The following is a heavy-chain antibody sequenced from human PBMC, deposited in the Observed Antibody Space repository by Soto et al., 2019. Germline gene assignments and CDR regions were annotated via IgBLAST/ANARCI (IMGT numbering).Heavy chain of an antibody. J-gene: IGHJ5*02. D-gene: IGHD1-26*01. CDR3: ARRGATTINNWFDP. CDR1: GGSISSSSYY. Sequence: PSETLSLTCTVSGGSISSSSYYWGWIRQPPGKGLEWIGSIYYSGSTYYSPSLKSRVTISVDTSKNQFSLKLSSVTAADTAVYYCARRGATTINNWFDPWGQGTLVIVSS. V-gene: IGHV4-39*01. CDR2: IYYSGST.